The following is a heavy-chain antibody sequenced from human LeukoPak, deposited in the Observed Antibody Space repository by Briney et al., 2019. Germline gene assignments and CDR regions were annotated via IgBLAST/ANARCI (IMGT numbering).Heavy chain of an antibody. D-gene: IGHD3-10*02. CDR3: AELGITMIGGV. Sequence: GRSLRLSCAASGFTLRTYAMHWVRQAPGKGLEWVAVTSYDGSENHYTDSVKGRFTISRDNAKNSLYLQMNSLRAEDTAVYYCAELGITMIGGVWGKGTTVTISS. J-gene: IGHJ6*04. CDR2: TSYDGSEN. V-gene: IGHV3-30*04. CDR1: GFTLRTYA.